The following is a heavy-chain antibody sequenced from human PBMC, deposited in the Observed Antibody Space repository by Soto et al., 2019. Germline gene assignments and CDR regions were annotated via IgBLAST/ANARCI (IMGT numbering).Heavy chain of an antibody. D-gene: IGHD6-19*01. CDR2: IGTAGDT. V-gene: IGHV3-13*01. CDR1: GFTFSSYD. J-gene: IGHJ2*01. CDR3: ARDLAVAGTAYWYFDL. Sequence: EVQLVESGGGLVQPGGSLRLSCATSGFTFSSYDMHWVRQATGKGLEWVSAIGTAGDTYYPGSVKGRFTISRENAKYSLYLQMNSLRAGDTAVYYCARDLAVAGTAYWYFDLWGRGTLVTVSS.